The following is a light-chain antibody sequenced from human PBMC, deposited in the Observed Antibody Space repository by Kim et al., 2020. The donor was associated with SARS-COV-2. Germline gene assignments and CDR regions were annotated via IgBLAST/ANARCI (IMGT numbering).Light chain of an antibody. CDR1: QSISSY. CDR2: AAS. J-gene: IGKJ1*01. Sequence: DIQMTQSPSSLSASVGDRVTITCRASQSISSYLNWYQQKPGKAPKLLIYAASSLQSGVPSRFSGSGSGTDFTLTISSLQPEDCGTYYCQQSYSTPPWTFGQGTKVDIK. CDR3: QQSYSTPPWT. V-gene: IGKV1-39*01.